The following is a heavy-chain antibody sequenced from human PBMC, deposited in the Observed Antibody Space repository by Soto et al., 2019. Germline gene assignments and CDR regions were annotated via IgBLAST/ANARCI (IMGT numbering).Heavy chain of an antibody. D-gene: IGHD3-10*01. CDR2: ISSNGGST. Sequence: GGSLRLSCAASGFTFSSYAMHWVRQAPGKGLEYVSAISSNGGSTYYANSVKGRFTISRDNSKNTLYLQMGSLRAEDMAVYYCARSYYYGSGSYVDYWGQGTLVTVSS. J-gene: IGHJ4*02. CDR1: GFTFSSYA. V-gene: IGHV3-64*01. CDR3: ARSYYYGSGSYVDY.